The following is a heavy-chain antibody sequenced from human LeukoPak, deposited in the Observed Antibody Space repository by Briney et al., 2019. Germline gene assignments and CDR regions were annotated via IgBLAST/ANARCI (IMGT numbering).Heavy chain of an antibody. J-gene: IGHJ5*02. V-gene: IGHV4-34*01. CDR3: ARVGMATITNWFDP. CDR1: GGSLSGYY. Sequence: PSETLSLTCAVYGGSLSGYYWSWIRQPPGKGLEWIGEINHSGSTNYNPSLKSRVTISVDTSKNQFSLKLSSVTAADTAVYYCARVGMATITNWFDPWGQGTLVTVSS. D-gene: IGHD5-24*01. CDR2: INHSGST.